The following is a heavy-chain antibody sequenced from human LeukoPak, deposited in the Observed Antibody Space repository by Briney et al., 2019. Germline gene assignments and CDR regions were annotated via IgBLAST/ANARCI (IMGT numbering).Heavy chain of an antibody. V-gene: IGHV4-34*01. D-gene: IGHD6-19*01. J-gene: IGHJ4*02. CDR3: AKGRVSGWYRWGFDY. CDR1: GGSFSGYY. CDR2: INHSGST. Sequence: SETLSLTCAVHGGSFSGYYWSWIRQPPGKGLEWIGEINHSGSTNYNPSLKGRVTISVDTSKNQFSLKLSSVTAADTAVYYCAKGRVSGWYRWGFDYWGQGTLVTVSS.